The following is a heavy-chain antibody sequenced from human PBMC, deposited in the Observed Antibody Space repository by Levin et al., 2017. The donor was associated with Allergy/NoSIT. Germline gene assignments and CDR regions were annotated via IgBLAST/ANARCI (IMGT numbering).Heavy chain of an antibody. CDR1: GFSFSNYY. D-gene: IGHD2-2*01. CDR2: VTSDGSVT. V-gene: IGHV3-74*01. J-gene: IGHJ4*02. CDR3: ARGGCSSTSCLDN. Sequence: PGGSPRLSCAASGFSFSNYYMHWVRQAAGKGLVWVARVTSDGSVTDYADSVKGRFTISRDNARNTLYLQMNSLRAEDTAVYYCARGGCSSTSCLDNWGQGILVTVSS.